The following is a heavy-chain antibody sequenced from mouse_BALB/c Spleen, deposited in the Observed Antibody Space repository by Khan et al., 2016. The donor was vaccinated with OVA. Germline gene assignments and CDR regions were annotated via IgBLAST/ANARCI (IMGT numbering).Heavy chain of an antibody. Sequence: QVQLQQSGAELVRPGVSVKISCKGSGYTFTDYTMHWVKQSHAKSLEWIGVISTYYGDTNYNQKFKGKATMTVDKSSNTAYMDLDRLTSEDSAIXCGGGGGGGERFAYWGQGTLVTVSA. CDR3: GGGGGGERFAY. CDR1: GYTFTDYT. CDR2: ISTYYGDT. J-gene: IGHJ3*01. V-gene: IGHV1S137*01.